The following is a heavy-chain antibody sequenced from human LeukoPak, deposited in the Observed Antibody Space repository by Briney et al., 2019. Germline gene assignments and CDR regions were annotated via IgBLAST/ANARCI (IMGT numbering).Heavy chain of an antibody. J-gene: IGHJ4*02. CDR2: ISGSGTI. Sequence: SETLSLTCIVSGGSINSYWSWIRQPAGKGLEWIGRISGSGTITYNPALQSRLTISIDTSKNQFSLKLMSVTAADTAVYYCARGLRGYSYGYKLGYYFDYWGQGTLVTVSS. CDR1: GGSINSY. CDR3: ARGLRGYSYGYKLGYYFDY. V-gene: IGHV4-4*07. D-gene: IGHD5-18*01.